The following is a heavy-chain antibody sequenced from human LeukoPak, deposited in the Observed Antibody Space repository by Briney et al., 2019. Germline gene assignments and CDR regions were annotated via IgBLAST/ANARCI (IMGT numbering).Heavy chain of an antibody. D-gene: IGHD4/OR15-4a*01. Sequence: ASVKVSCKVSGYTLTELSMHWVRQAPGKGLEWMGGFDPENGETIYAQKFQGRATMTEDTSTDTAYMELSSLRSEDTAVYYCATGDGLWLIPAYWGQGTLVTVSS. CDR2: FDPENGET. CDR3: ATGDGLWLIPAY. V-gene: IGHV1-24*01. CDR1: GYTLTELS. J-gene: IGHJ4*02.